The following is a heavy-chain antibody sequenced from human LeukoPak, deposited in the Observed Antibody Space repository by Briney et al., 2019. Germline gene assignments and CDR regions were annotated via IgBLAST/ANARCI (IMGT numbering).Heavy chain of an antibody. CDR1: GGSISSYY. V-gene: IGHV4-59*01. D-gene: IGHD3-3*01. CDR3: AREAFSSGFFYFDY. Sequence: SETLSLTCTVSGGSISSYYWSWIRQPPGKGLEWIGYIYCSGSTNYNPSLQSRLTISLDTSKNQFSLELSSVTAADTAVYYCAREAFSSGFFYFDYWGQGTLVTVSS. CDR2: IYCSGST. J-gene: IGHJ4*02.